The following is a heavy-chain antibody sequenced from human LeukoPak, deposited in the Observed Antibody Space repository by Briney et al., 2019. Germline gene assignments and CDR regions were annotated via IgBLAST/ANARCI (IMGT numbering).Heavy chain of an antibody. CDR1: GGSISGYY. J-gene: IGHJ4*02. V-gene: IGHV4-4*07. CDR3: ARVTAGGTWDY. D-gene: IGHD6-13*01. CDR2: IYTTGST. Sequence: SETLSLTCTVCGGSISGYYWSWIRQPAGKGLEGIGRIYTTGSTNYNPSLKSRVTMSVDTSKNQFSLKLSSVTAADTAVYYCARVTAGGTWDYWGQGALVTVSS.